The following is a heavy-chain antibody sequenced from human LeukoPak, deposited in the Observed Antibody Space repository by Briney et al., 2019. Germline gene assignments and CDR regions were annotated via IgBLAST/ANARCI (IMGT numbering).Heavy chain of an antibody. CDR2: IYYSGST. J-gene: IGHJ5*02. CDR3: ARRTLDILTGYGWFDP. D-gene: IGHD3-9*01. V-gene: IGHV4-59*01. CDR1: GGSISSYY. Sequence: SETLSLTCTVSGGSISSYYWSWIRQPPGKGLEWIGYIYYSGSTNYNPSLKSRVTISVDTSKNQFSLKLSSVTAADTAVYYCARRTLDILTGYGWFDPWGQGTLVTVSS.